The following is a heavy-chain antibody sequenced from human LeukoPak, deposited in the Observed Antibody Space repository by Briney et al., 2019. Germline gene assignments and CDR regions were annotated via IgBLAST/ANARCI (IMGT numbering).Heavy chain of an antibody. D-gene: IGHD3-22*01. V-gene: IGHV3-30*18. CDR1: GFTFSSYG. J-gene: IGHJ4*02. CDR2: ISYDGSNK. Sequence: GGSLRLSCAASGFTFSSYGMHWVRQAPGKGLEWVAVISYDGSNKYYADSVKGRFTISRDNSKNMLYLQMNSLRAEDTAVYFCAKYGSYNCYDRSPDYWGQGTLVTVSS. CDR3: AKYGSYNCYDRSPDY.